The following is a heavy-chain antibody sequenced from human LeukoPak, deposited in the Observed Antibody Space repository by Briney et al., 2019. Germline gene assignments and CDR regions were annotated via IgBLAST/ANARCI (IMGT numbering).Heavy chain of an antibody. Sequence: PSETLSLTCAVYDGSFSGYYWSWIRQPPGKGLEWIGEINHSGSTNYNPSLKSRVTISVDTSRNQFSLKLSSVTAADTAVYYCARLRRGIVVVPAVKRGFDYWGQGTLVTVSS. CDR2: INHSGST. CDR3: ARLRRGIVVVPAVKRGFDY. J-gene: IGHJ4*02. D-gene: IGHD2-2*01. CDR1: DGSFSGYY. V-gene: IGHV4-34*01.